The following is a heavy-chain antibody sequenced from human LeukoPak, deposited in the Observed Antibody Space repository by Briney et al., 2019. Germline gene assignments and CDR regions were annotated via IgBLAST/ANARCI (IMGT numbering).Heavy chain of an antibody. Sequence: GGSLRLSCAASGFTFSTYAMTWLRQAPGKGLEWVSGISAVGDRTYYADSVKGRFTISRDNSKNTLYLQMNSLRAEDTAEYYCARSTVGTSCCTAVDYWGQGTLVTVSS. V-gene: IGHV3-23*01. D-gene: IGHD1-26*01. J-gene: IGHJ4*02. CDR1: GFTFSTYA. CDR2: ISAVGDRT. CDR3: ARSTVGTSCCTAVDY.